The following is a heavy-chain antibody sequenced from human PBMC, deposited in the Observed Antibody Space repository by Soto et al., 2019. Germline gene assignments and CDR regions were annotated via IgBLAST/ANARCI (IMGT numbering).Heavy chain of an antibody. Sequence: SETLSLTCAVYGGSFSGYYWSWIRQPPGKGLEWIGEINHSGSTYYNPSLKSRVTISVDTSKNQFSLKLSSVTAADTAVYYCARHVQGSSSWYFTPPVYYYGMDVWGQGTTVTVSS. CDR2: INHSGST. J-gene: IGHJ6*02. CDR1: GGSFSGYY. D-gene: IGHD6-13*01. CDR3: ARHVQGSSSWYFTPPVYYYGMDV. V-gene: IGHV4-34*01.